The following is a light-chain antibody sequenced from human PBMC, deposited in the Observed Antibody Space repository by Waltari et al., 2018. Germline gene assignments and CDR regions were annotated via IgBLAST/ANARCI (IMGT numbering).Light chain of an antibody. CDR1: QSVSSN. Sequence: IVLTHSPATLSLSPGQTPPLSCRASQSVSSNLAWYQQKPGQAPRLLISGASSRATAFPGRFSGSGSGTDFTLTISSLEPEDFAVYYCQQYINWPLTFGGGTKVEIK. V-gene: IGKV3-15*01. J-gene: IGKJ4*01. CDR2: GAS. CDR3: QQYINWPLT.